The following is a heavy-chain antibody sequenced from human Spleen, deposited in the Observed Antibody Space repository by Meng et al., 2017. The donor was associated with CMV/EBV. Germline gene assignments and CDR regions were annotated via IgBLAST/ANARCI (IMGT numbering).Heavy chain of an antibody. CDR3: ARLSMAELDY. Sequence: VHLHESGPGLCKPSHTQSLTVTVSGGSISSGDYYWGWIRQPPWKGLEWIGYIYYSVSTYYNPSLKSRVTISVDTSKNQFSLKLSSVTAADTAVYYCARLSMAELDYWGQGTLVTVSS. CDR1: GGSISSGDYY. V-gene: IGHV4-30-4*08. CDR2: IYYSVST. D-gene: IGHD6-6*01. J-gene: IGHJ4*02.